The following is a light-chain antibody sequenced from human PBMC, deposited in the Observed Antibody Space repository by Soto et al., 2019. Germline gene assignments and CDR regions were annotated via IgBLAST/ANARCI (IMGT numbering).Light chain of an antibody. CDR1: QSISSY. J-gene: IGKJ1*01. V-gene: IGKV1-39*01. Sequence: DIQMTQSTSSLSASVGDRFTITCRASQSISSYLNWYQQKPGKAPKLLIYAASSLQSGVPSRFSGSGSGTDFTLTISSLQPEDFATYYCQQSYSTPWTFGQGPRW. CDR3: QQSYSTPWT. CDR2: AAS.